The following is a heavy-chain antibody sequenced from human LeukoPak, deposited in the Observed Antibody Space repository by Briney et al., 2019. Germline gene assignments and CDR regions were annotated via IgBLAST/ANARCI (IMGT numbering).Heavy chain of an antibody. D-gene: IGHD3-3*01. J-gene: IGHJ4*02. CDR1: GYTFTSYG. V-gene: IGHV1-18*01. Sequence: ASVKVSCKASGYTFTSYGISWVRQAPGQGLEWMGWISAYNGNTNYAQKLQGRVTMTTDTSTSTAYMELRSLRSDDTAVYYCARGGTGYDFWSGYYRPLFDYWGQGTLVTVSS. CDR3: ARGGTGYDFWSGYYRPLFDY. CDR2: ISAYNGNT.